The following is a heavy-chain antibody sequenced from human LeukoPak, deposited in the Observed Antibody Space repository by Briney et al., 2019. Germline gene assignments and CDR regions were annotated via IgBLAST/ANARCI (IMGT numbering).Heavy chain of an antibody. CDR2: ISGSGGGT. V-gene: IGHV3-23*01. J-gene: IGHJ6*03. Sequence: PGGSLRLSCAASGFTFSSYAMSWVRQAPGKGLEWVSRISGSGGGTYYADSVKDRFAISRDNSKNTLYLQVNSLGAEDTAVYFCAKSGGSGGLYFYYMDVWGKGTTVTVSS. CDR3: AKSGGSGGLYFYYMDV. CDR1: GFTFSSYA. D-gene: IGHD3-10*01.